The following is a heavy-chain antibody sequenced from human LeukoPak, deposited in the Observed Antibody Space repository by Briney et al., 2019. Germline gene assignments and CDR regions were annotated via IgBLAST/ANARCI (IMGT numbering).Heavy chain of an antibody. CDR2: ISAYNGNT. V-gene: IGHV1-18*01. J-gene: IGHJ5*02. CDR3: ARDMAYSGYDLDNWFDP. CDR1: GYTFTSYG. D-gene: IGHD5-12*01. Sequence: ASVKVSCKASGYTFTSYGISWVRRAPGQGLEWMGWISAYNGNTNYAQKLQGRVTMTTDTSTSTAYMELRSLRSDDTAVYYCARDMAYSGYDLDNWFDPWGQGTLVTVSS.